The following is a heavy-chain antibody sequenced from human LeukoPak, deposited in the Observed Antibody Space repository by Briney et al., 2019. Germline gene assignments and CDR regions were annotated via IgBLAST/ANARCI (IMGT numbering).Heavy chain of an antibody. CDR1: GYTFTSYG. Sequence: GASVKVSCKASGYTFTSYGISWVRQAPGQVLEWMGWISAYNGNTNYAQKLQGRVTITTDTSTSTAYMELRSLRSDDTAVYYCARDIPSIAAAGMNDYWGQGTLVTVSS. J-gene: IGHJ4*02. V-gene: IGHV1-18*01. CDR3: ARDIPSIAAAGMNDY. CDR2: ISAYNGNT. D-gene: IGHD6-13*01.